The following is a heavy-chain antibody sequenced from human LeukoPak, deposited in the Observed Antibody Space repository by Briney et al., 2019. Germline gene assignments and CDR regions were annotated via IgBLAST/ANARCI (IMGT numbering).Heavy chain of an antibody. Sequence: GGSLRLSCAASGFTFSSYAMSWVRQAPGKGLEWVSAISGSGGSTYYADSVKGRFTISRDNSKNTLYLQMNSLRAEDTAVYYCATRPGYSSGWAIGRGQGTLVTVSS. J-gene: IGHJ4*02. CDR3: ATRPGYSSGWAIG. D-gene: IGHD6-19*01. V-gene: IGHV3-23*01. CDR1: GFTFSSYA. CDR2: ISGSGGST.